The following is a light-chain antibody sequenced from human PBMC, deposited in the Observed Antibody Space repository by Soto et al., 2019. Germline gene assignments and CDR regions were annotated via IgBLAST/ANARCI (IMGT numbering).Light chain of an antibody. CDR3: SSYRSSNTLL. J-gene: IGLJ2*01. Sequence: ALTQPASVSGSPGQSITISCTGTSSDVGDYDYVSWYQQYAGKAPKMMIYEVSNRPSGVSNRFSGSKSGNTASLTISGLQAEDEADYYCSSYRSSNTLLFGGGTKLTVL. CDR2: EVS. CDR1: SSDVGDYDY. V-gene: IGLV2-14*01.